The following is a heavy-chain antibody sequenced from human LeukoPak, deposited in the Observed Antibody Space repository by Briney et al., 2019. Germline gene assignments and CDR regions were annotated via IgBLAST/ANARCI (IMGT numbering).Heavy chain of an antibody. CDR1: GDTFTGYY. D-gene: IGHD1-26*01. V-gene: IGHV1-2*02. CDR2: INPNSGGT. CDR3: ARHKNSESSYWYYGMDV. Sequence: GASVRVSFKASGDTFTGYYIHWVRQAPGQGLEWMGWINPNSGGTNYAPRFQGRVTMTRDTSISTAYMELTRLTSDDTAFYYCARHKNSESSYWYYGMDVWGQGTTVTVSS. J-gene: IGHJ6*02.